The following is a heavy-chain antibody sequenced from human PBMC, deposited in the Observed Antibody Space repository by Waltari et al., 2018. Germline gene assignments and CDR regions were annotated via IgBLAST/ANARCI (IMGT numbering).Heavy chain of an antibody. D-gene: IGHD3-9*01. Sequence: EVQLVESGGGLVKPGGSLRLSCAASGFTFRNAWMSWVRQAPGKGLEWVGRIKSKTDGGTTDYAAPVKGRFTISRDDSKNTLYLQMNSLKTEDTAVYYCTTLRYFDWFLDYWGQGTLVTVSS. J-gene: IGHJ4*02. CDR3: TTLRYFDWFLDY. CDR2: IKSKTDGGTT. CDR1: GFTFRNAW. V-gene: IGHV3-15*01.